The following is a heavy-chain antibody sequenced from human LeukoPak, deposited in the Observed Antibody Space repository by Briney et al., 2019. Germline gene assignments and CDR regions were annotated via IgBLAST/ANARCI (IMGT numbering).Heavy chain of an antibody. J-gene: IGHJ4*02. CDR1: GGTFSSYA. Sequence: GASVKVSCKASGGTFSSYAISWVRQAPGQGLEWMGGIIPIFGTANYAQKLQGRVTITTDESTSTAYMELSSLRSEDTAVYYCGLADDTAMVIRVDYWGQGTLVTVSS. CDR3: GLADDTAMVIRVDY. D-gene: IGHD5-18*01. CDR2: IIPIFGTA. V-gene: IGHV1-69*05.